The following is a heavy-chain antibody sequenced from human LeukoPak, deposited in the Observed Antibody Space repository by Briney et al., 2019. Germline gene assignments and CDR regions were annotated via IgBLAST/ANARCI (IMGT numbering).Heavy chain of an antibody. CDR2: ITSGGDYI. CDR3: ARGHYDVLAASYKWTPDY. J-gene: IGHJ4*02. D-gene: IGHD3-9*01. V-gene: IGHV3-21*01. CDR1: GFALNTFN. Sequence: GGSLRLSCAASGFALNTFNMNWVRQAPGKGLEWVSSITSGGDYIYYADSVKGRFTTSRDNAKNSLSLQLNSLRVEDTAVYYCARGHYDVLAASYKWTPDYWGQGTLVTVSS.